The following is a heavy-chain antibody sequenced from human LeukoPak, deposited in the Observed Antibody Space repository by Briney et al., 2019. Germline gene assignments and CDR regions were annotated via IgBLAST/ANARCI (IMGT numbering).Heavy chain of an antibody. Sequence: SETLSLTCTVSGGSISSYYWSWIRQPPGKGLEWIGYIYYSGSTNYNPSLKSRVTISVDTSKSQFSLKLSSVTAADTAVYYCARISSGAGLVAFDIWGQGTMVTVSS. CDR1: GGSISSYY. V-gene: IGHV4-59*01. CDR3: ARISSGAGLVAFDI. CDR2: IYYSGST. J-gene: IGHJ3*02. D-gene: IGHD6-19*01.